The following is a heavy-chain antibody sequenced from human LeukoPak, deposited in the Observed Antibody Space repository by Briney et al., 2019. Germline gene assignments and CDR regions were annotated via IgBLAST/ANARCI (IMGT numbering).Heavy chain of an antibody. CDR3: ARWAVAGFHGGGRYFDY. CDR2: INHSGST. D-gene: IGHD6-19*01. J-gene: IGHJ4*02. Sequence: PSETLSLTCAVYGGSFSGYYWSWIRQPPGKGLEWIGEINHSGSTNCNPSLKSRVTISVDTSKNQFSLKLSSVTAADTAVYYCARWAVAGFHGGGRYFDYWGQGTLVTVSS. CDR1: GGSFSGYY. V-gene: IGHV4-34*01.